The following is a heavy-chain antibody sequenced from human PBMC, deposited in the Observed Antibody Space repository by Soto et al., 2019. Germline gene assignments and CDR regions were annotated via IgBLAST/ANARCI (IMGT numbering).Heavy chain of an antibody. D-gene: IGHD5-18*01. CDR3: ARSGYSYGPNPLLY. Sequence: SETLSLTCTVSGGSISSGDYHWGWIRQSPGKGLEWIGSIYYSGSTNYNPSLESRATISVDTSKNQFSLKLSSVTAADTAVYYCARSGYSYGPNPLLYWGQGTLVTVSS. CDR1: GGSISSGDYH. CDR2: IYYSGST. J-gene: IGHJ4*02. V-gene: IGHV4-39*07.